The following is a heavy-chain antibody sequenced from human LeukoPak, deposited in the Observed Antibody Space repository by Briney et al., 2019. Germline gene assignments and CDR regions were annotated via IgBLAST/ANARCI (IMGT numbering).Heavy chain of an antibody. D-gene: IGHD5-24*01. CDR1: GGTFSSYA. J-gene: IGHJ4*02. CDR2: IIPIFGTA. V-gene: IGHV1-69*13. Sequence: GASMKVSCKASGGTFSSYAISWVRQAPGQGLEWMGGIIPIFGTANYAQKFQGRVTITADESTSTAYMELSSLRSEDTAVYYCARARPGGYNPFDYWGQGTLVTVSS. CDR3: ARARPGGYNPFDY.